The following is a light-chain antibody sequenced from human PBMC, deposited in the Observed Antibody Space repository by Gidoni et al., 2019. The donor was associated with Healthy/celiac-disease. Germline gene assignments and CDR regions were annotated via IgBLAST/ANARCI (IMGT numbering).Light chain of an antibody. CDR2: DAS. Sequence: DSQMTQSPSSLSASVGDRVTITCQASQDISNYLNWYQQKPGKAPKLLIYDASNLETGVPSRFSVSGSGTDFTFTISSLQPADIATYYCQQYDNLPITFGQGTRLEIK. V-gene: IGKV1-33*01. CDR3: QQYDNLPIT. J-gene: IGKJ5*01. CDR1: QDISNY.